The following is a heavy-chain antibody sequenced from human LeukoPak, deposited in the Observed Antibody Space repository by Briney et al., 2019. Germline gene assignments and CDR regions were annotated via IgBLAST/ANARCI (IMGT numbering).Heavy chain of an antibody. CDR2: ISGSGGST. J-gene: IGHJ6*02. CDR1: GFTFSSYA. Sequence: GGSLRLSCAASGFTFSSYAMSWVRQAPGKGLEWVSAISGSGGSTYYADSVKGRFTISRDNSKNTLYLQMNSLRAEDTAVYYCAKDSREYTGYYYGMDVWGQGTAVIVSS. CDR3: AKDSREYTGYYYGMDV. D-gene: IGHD6-6*01. V-gene: IGHV3-23*01.